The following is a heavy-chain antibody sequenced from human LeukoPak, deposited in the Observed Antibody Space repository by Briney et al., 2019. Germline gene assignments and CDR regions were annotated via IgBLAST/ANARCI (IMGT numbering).Heavy chain of an antibody. Sequence: ASVKVSCKASGGTFSSYAISWVRQAPGQGLEWMGGIIPIFGTANYAQKFQGRVTITADESTSTAYMELSSLRSEDTAVYYCARDRGSSSPNFDYWGQGTLVTVSS. CDR2: IIPIFGTA. D-gene: IGHD6-6*01. CDR3: ARDRGSSSPNFDY. V-gene: IGHV1-69*13. CDR1: GGTFSSYA. J-gene: IGHJ4*02.